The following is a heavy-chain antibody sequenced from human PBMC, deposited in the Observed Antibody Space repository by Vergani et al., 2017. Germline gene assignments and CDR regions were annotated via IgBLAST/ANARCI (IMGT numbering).Heavy chain of an antibody. CDR3: AREDIVVVPAAIYFQH. J-gene: IGHJ1*01. CDR1: GGSISSGSYY. CDR2: IYTSGST. Sequence: QVQLQESGPGLVKPSQTLSLTCTVSGGSISSGSYYWSWIRQPAGKGLEWIGRIYTSGSTNYNPSIKIRVTMSVDTSKNQFSLNLSSVTAADTAVYYCAREDIVVVPAAIYFQHWGQGTLVTVSS. V-gene: IGHV4-61*02. D-gene: IGHD2-2*01.